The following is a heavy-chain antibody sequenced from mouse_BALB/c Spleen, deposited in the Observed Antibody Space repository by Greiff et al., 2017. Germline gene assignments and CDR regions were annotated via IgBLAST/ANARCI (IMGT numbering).Heavy chain of an antibody. CDR3: ARGVRGNFGTPFAY. CDR2: ISSGGST. Sequence: EVQVVESGGGLVKPGGSLKLSCAASGFTFSSYAMSWVRQTPEKRLEWVASISSGGSTYYPDSVKGRFTISRDNARNILYLQMSSLRSEDTAMYYCARGVRGNFGTPFAYWGQGTLVTVSA. D-gene: IGHD2-1*01. V-gene: IGHV5-6-5*01. J-gene: IGHJ3*01. CDR1: GFTFSSYA.